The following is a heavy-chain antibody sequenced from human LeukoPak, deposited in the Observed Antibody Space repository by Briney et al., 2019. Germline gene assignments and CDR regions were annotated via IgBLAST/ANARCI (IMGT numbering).Heavy chain of an antibody. D-gene: IGHD6-19*01. J-gene: IGHJ4*02. CDR2: ISSRGDST. V-gene: IGHV3-23*01. Sequence: GGSLRLSCAASGFIFSTYAMSRVRQVPGRGLEWVSTISSRGDSTYVADSVKGRFTISRDNSKNSLYLQMNTVRAEDTAVYYCIKGPRPDITVAHTVENWGQGTLVTVSS. CDR3: IKGPRPDITVAHTVEN. CDR1: GFIFSTYA.